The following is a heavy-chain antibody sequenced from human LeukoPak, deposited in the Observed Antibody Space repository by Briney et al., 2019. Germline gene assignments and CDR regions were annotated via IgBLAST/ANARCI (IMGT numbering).Heavy chain of an antibody. D-gene: IGHD5-24*01. CDR2: IIPIFGTA. J-gene: IGHJ4*02. CDR1: GGTFSSYA. Sequence: GASVKVSCKASGGTFSSYAISLVRQAPGQGLEWMGGIIPIFGTANYAQKFQGRVTITTDESTSTAYMELSSLRSQDTAMYYCARISRDGYIFDYWGQGTLVTVSS. V-gene: IGHV1-69*05. CDR3: ARISRDGYIFDY.